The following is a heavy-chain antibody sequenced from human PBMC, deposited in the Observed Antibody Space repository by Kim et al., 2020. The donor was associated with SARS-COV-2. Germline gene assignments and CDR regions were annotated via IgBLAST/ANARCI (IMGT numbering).Heavy chain of an antibody. CDR3: TRARAYYYDMVHIDY. V-gene: IGHV3-49*03. Sequence: GSLRLSCTASGFTFGDYAMSWFRQAPGKGLEWVGFIRSKAYGGTTEYAASVKGRFTISRDDSKSIAYLQMNSLKTEDTAVYYCTRARAYYYDMVHIDYWGQGTLVTVSS. CDR2: IRSKAYGGTT. CDR1: GFTFGDYA. D-gene: IGHD3-22*01. J-gene: IGHJ4*02.